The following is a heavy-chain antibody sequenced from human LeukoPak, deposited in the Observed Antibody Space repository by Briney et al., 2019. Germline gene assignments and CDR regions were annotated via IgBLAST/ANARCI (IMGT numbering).Heavy chain of an antibody. Sequence: ASVKVSCKASGYTFTSYGISWVRQAPGQGLEGMGWISAYNGNTNYAQKLQDRVTMTTDTSTSTAYMERRSLRSDDTAVYYCARAWTRGYSYGAGYHDYWGQGTLVTVSS. J-gene: IGHJ4*02. CDR2: ISAYNGNT. CDR1: GYTFTSYG. CDR3: ARAWTRGYSYGAGYHDY. V-gene: IGHV1-18*01. D-gene: IGHD5-18*01.